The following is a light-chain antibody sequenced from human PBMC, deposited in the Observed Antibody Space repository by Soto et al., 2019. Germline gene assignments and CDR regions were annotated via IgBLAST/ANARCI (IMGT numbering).Light chain of an antibody. V-gene: IGKV1-5*03. CDR1: QTISSW. CDR3: QHYNPCP. J-gene: IGKJ1*01. CDR2: KAS. Sequence: IQMNQAPSTLSGYIGDRVTITCRASQTISSWLAWYQQKPGKAPKLLIYKASTLKSGVPSRFSGSGSGTAFTLTILLPQPDAVASYYLQHYNPCPFCQGAKVDIK.